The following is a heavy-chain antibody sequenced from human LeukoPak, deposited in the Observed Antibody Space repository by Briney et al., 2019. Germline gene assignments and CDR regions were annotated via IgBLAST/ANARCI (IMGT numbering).Heavy chain of an antibody. CDR3: ARGKWELLLDY. CDR2: IYYSGST. Sequence: SGTLSLTCTVSGGSISSYYWSWIRQPPGKGLEWIGYIYYSGSTNYNPSLKSRVTISVDASKNQFSLKLSSVTAADTAVYYCARGKWELLLDYWGQGTLVTVSS. J-gene: IGHJ4*02. V-gene: IGHV4-59*01. CDR1: GGSISSYY. D-gene: IGHD1-26*01.